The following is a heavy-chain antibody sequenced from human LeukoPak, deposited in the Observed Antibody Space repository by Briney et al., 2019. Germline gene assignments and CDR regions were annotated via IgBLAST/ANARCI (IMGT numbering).Heavy chain of an antibody. CDR3: ARDPVRDGYNYRPGDAFDI. Sequence: PGGSLRLSCAASGFTFSSYSMNWVRQAPGKGLEWVSSISSSSSYIYYADSVKGRFTISRDNAKNSLYLQMNSLRAEGTAVYYCARDPVRDGYNYRPGDAFDIWGQGTMVTVSS. CDR1: GFTFSSYS. V-gene: IGHV3-21*01. CDR2: ISSSSSYI. D-gene: IGHD5-24*01. J-gene: IGHJ3*02.